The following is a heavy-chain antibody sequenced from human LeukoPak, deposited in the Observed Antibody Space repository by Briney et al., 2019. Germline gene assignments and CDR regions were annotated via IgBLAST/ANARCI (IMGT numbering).Heavy chain of an antibody. CDR1: GGSISSYY. D-gene: IGHD3-9*01. CDR3: ARGITTNYDILTGYYTAHFDY. CDR2: IYTSGST. J-gene: IGHJ4*02. Sequence: SETPSLTCTVSGGSISSYYWSWIRQPAGKGLEWIGRIYTSGSTNYNPSLKSRVTMSVDTSKNQFSLKLSSVTAADTAVYYCARGITTNYDILTGYYTAHFDYWGQGTLVTVSS. V-gene: IGHV4-4*07.